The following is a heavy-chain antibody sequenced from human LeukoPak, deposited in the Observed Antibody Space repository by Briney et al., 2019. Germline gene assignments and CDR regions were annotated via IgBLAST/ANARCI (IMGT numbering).Heavy chain of an antibody. D-gene: IGHD5-18*01. Sequence: PSQTLSLTCAVSGGSISSGGYSWSWIRQPPGKGLEWIGYIYHNGDTYYSPSLKSRVTISVDRSKNQLSLKLSSVTAADTAMYYCASGGYSYGFDYWGQGTLVTVSS. CDR1: GGSISSGGYS. CDR2: IYHNGDT. J-gene: IGHJ4*02. CDR3: ASGGYSYGFDY. V-gene: IGHV4-30-2*01.